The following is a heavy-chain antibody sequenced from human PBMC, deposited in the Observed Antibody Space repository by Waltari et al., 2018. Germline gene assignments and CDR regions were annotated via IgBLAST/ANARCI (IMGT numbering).Heavy chain of an antibody. CDR3: ASGPGGVVVEYYFDY. J-gene: IGHJ4*02. CDR2: IIPILGIA. CDR1: GGTFSSYA. Sequence: QVQLVQSGAEVKKPGSSVKVSCKASGGTFSSYAISWVRQAPGQGLEWMGGIIPILGIANYAPKFQGRVTITADKSTSTAYMELSSLRSEDTAVYYCASGPGGVVVEYYFDYWGQGTLVTVSS. V-gene: IGHV1-69*10. D-gene: IGHD2-15*01.